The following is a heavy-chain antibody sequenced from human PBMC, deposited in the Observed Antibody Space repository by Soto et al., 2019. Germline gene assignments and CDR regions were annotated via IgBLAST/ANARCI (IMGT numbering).Heavy chain of an antibody. CDR1: DYSFTRYG. V-gene: IGHV1-18*01. D-gene: IGHD2-8*01. CDR2: ISAYNGKT. CDR3: AREGYCPSGSCALHSHDFFGMDV. Sequence: GASVKVSCKTSDYSFTRYGISWVRQAPGQGLQWMGWISAYNGKTKYAQMLQGRVTMTTDTYTTTAYMELRSLTSDDTAVYYCAREGYCPSGSCALHSHDFFGMDVWGQGTTVTVSS. J-gene: IGHJ6*02.